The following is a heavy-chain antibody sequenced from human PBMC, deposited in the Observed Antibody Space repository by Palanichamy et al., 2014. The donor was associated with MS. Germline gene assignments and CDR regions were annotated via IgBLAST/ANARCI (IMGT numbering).Heavy chain of an antibody. J-gene: IGHJ4*02. D-gene: IGHD2-2*01. CDR2: IDPGDSDA. Sequence: EVQLVQSGAEVKKPGEPLKISCKASGYIFTYGLGSGWVRQMPGKGLEWMGIIDPGDSDAKYSPSFQGQVTMSVDKSTNTAYLQWNSLKASDTAIYYCGRHSSFRYVDYWGQGTLVTVSS. CDR3: GRHSSFRYVDY. CDR1: GYIFTYGL. V-gene: IGHV5-51*01.